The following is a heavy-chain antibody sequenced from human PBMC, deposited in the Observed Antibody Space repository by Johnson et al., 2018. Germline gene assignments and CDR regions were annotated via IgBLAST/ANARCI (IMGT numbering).Heavy chain of an antibody. D-gene: IGHD6-19*01. CDR1: GFTFSSYG. CDR3: AKDVSGWYEDYYYYYMDV. CDR2: ISYDGSNK. J-gene: IGHJ6*03. V-gene: IGHV3-30*18. Sequence: QVQLVESGGGVVQPGRSLRLSCAASGFTFSSYGMHWVRQAPGKGLEWVAVISYDGSNKYYADSVKGRFTISRDNSKKTLYLQMNSLRAEDTAVYYCAKDVSGWYEDYYYYYMDVWGKGTTVTVSS.